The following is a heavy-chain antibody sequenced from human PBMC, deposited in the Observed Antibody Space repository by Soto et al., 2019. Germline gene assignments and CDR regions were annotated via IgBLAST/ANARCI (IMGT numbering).Heavy chain of an antibody. CDR3: ASQYYYGSGRWRYYGMDV. D-gene: IGHD3-10*01. CDR2: INHSGST. Sequence: SETLSLTCAVYGGSFSGYYWSWIRQPPGKGLEWIGEINHSGSTNYNPSLKSRVTISVDTSKNQFSLKLGSVTAADTAVYYCASQYYYGSGRWRYYGMDVWGQGTTVTVSS. CDR1: GGSFSGYY. J-gene: IGHJ6*02. V-gene: IGHV4-34*01.